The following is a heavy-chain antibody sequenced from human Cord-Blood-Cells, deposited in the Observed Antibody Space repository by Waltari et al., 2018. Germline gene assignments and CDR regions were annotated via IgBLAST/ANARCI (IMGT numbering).Heavy chain of an antibody. V-gene: IGHV3-49*05. CDR3: TRVGGSYYNWFDP. D-gene: IGHD1-26*01. CDR2: IRSKAYGGTT. Sequence: EVQLVESGGGLVKPGRSLGLSCTASGFTFGAFLMSWFRQVPGKGLEWVGFIRSKAYGGTTEYAASVKGRFTISRDDSKSIAYLQMNSLKTEDTAVYYCTRVGGSYYNWFDPWGQGTLVTVSS. CDR1: GFTFGAFL. J-gene: IGHJ5*02.